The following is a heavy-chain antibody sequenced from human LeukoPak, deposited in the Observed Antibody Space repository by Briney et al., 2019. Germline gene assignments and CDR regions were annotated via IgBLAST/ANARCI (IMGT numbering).Heavy chain of an antibody. D-gene: IGHD3-3*01. Sequence: GGSLRLSCAASGFTFSTYSMNWVRQAPGKGLEWVGRIRSKTDGGTTDYAVSVQGRFTISRDDSKNTLYLQMSSLKTEDTAVYYCAKHIYGVVSIQQWGQGTLVTVSS. CDR3: AKHIYGVVSIQQ. J-gene: IGHJ1*01. CDR2: IRSKTDGGTT. V-gene: IGHV3-15*01. CDR1: GFTFSTYS.